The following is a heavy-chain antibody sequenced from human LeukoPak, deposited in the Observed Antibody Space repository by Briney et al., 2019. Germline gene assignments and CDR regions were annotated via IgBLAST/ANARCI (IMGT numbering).Heavy chain of an antibody. CDR1: GGTFSNYA. V-gene: IGHV1-69*05. J-gene: IGHJ6*02. CDR2: IIPIFGTA. D-gene: IGHD3-22*01. Sequence: SVKVSCKASGGTFSNYAISWVRQAPGQGLEWMGGIIPIFGTANYAQKLQGRVTMTTDTSTSTAYMELRSLRSDDTAVYYCARMPYYYDSSGYFHYGMDVWGQGTTVTVSS. CDR3: ARMPYYYDSSGYFHYGMDV.